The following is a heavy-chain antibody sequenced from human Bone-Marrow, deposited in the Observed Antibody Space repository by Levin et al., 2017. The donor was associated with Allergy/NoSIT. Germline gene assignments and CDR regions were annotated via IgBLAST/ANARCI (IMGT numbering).Heavy chain of an antibody. J-gene: IGHJ4*02. CDR2: ISSSSSTI. D-gene: IGHD6-19*01. Sequence: GGSLRLSCAASGFTFSSYSMNWVRQAPGKGLEWVSYISSSSSTIYYADSVKGRFTISRDNAKNSLYLQMNSLRAEDTAVYYCASISYSSGWYGDYWGQGTLVTVSS. CDR1: GFTFSSYS. V-gene: IGHV3-48*04. CDR3: ASISYSSGWYGDY.